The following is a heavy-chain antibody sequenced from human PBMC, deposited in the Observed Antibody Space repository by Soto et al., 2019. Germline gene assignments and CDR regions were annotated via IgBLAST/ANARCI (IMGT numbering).Heavy chain of an antibody. V-gene: IGHV1-18*01. J-gene: IGHJ6*02. D-gene: IGHD6-19*01. CDR1: GYTFSNYG. Sequence: QVQLVQSGAEVKKPGASVTVSCKTSGYTFSNYGINWVRQAPGQGLEWMGWISGYNGNTNYAQTVQGRVTITTDTYTGTVYMELRSLKSDDTAIYYCSRFIMVGGWFDPNYYHGMDVWGLGTTVTVSS. CDR3: SRFIMVGGWFDPNYYHGMDV. CDR2: ISGYNGNT.